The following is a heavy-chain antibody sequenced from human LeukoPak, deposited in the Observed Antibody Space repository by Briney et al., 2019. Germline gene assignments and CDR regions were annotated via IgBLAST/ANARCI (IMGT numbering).Heavy chain of an antibody. Sequence: GGSLRLSCAASGFTFSSYAMHWVRQAPGKGLEWVAVISYDGSNKYYADSVKGRFTISRDNSKNTLYLQMNSLRAEDTAVYYCARGNGRRTGTTRLYYFDYWGQGILVTVSS. CDR1: GFTFSSYA. D-gene: IGHD1-7*01. V-gene: IGHV3-30*04. J-gene: IGHJ4*02. CDR3: ARGNGRRTGTTRLYYFDY. CDR2: ISYDGSNK.